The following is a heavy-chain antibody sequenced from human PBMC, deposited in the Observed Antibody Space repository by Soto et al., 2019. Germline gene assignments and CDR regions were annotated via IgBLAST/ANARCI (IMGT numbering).Heavy chain of an antibody. Sequence: EVQLVESGGGLVRPGRSLKLSWAASEFTFEDYAMHWVRQAPGKGLRGVSGISWNSGSIGYADSVKGRFTISRDNAKNSLYLQMNSLRAEDTALYYCAKVGQFWSGRSYYYGMDVWGQGTTVTVSS. J-gene: IGHJ6*02. D-gene: IGHD3-3*01. CDR1: EFTFEDYA. V-gene: IGHV3-9*01. CDR3: AKVGQFWSGRSYYYGMDV. CDR2: ISWNSGSI.